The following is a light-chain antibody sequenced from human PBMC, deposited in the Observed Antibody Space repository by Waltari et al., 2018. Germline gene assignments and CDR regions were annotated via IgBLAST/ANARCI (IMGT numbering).Light chain of an antibody. CDR3: LQRSSWPPLYT. J-gene: IGKJ2*01. CDR1: HAVNSY. Sequence: ETVLTQSPATLSLSPGERATLPCRASHAVNSYLAWYQPNPGQAPRLLIYHSSNKATGIPARFSGSGSGTDFTLTISSLEPEDFAVYYCLQRSSWPPLYTFGQGTRLEI. V-gene: IGKV3-11*01. CDR2: HSS.